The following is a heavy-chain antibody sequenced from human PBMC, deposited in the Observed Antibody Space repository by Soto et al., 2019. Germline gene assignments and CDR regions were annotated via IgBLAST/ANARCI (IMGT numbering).Heavy chain of an antibody. CDR2: IYYSGST. Sequence: QVQLQESGPGLVKPSQTLSLTCTVSGGSISSGGYYWSWIRQHPGKGLEWIGYIYYSGSTYYNPSLTSRVTISVDTSKNPFALKLSSVTDADTAVYYCARDRDVVVPAYYYGMDVWGQGTTFTV. CDR3: ARDRDVVVPAYYYGMDV. CDR1: GGSISSGGYY. D-gene: IGHD2-2*01. J-gene: IGHJ6*02. V-gene: IGHV4-31*03.